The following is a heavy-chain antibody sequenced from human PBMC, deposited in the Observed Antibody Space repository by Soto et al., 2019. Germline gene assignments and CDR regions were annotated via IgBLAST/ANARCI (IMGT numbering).Heavy chain of an antibody. V-gene: IGHV3-15*07. D-gene: IGHD6-19*01. Sequence: EVQLVESGGGLVKPGGSLRLSCAGSGFTFSNVWMNWVRQAPGQGLEWVGRIKSETNGGTIDYAAPVKGRFTISRDDSNNTLYLQMNSLNTEDTATYSCTPLALKYNSDWYQLSDWGQGTRVTVSS. CDR3: TPLALKYNSDWYQLSD. J-gene: IGHJ4*02. CDR2: IKSETNGGTI. CDR1: GFTFSNVW.